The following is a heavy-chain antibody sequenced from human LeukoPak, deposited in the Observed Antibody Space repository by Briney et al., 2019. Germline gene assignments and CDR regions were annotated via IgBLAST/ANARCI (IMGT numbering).Heavy chain of an antibody. CDR3: ARALYYDFWSGSPDDAFDI. Sequence: GGSLRLSCAASGFTFSSYAMSWVRQAPGKGLEWVSAISGSGGSTYYADSVKGRFTISRDNSKNTLYLQMNSLRAEDTALYHCARALYYDFWSGSPDDAFDIWGQGTMVTVSS. CDR2: ISGSGGST. J-gene: IGHJ3*02. CDR1: GFTFSSYA. V-gene: IGHV3-23*01. D-gene: IGHD3-3*01.